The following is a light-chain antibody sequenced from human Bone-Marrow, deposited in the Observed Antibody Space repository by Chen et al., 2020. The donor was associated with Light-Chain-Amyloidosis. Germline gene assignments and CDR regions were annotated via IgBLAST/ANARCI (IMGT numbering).Light chain of an antibody. V-gene: IGLV2-14*01. Sequence: QSALTQPASVSGSPGQSITISCTGTSSDVGGYNFVSWYQQHPGNAPKLMIYDVSNRPSGVSNRFTSSKSGNTASLTISGLQAEDEADYYCSSYTSSSTLGVFGGGTKLTVL. CDR1: SSDVGGYNF. CDR2: DVS. J-gene: IGLJ3*02. CDR3: SSYTSSSTLGV.